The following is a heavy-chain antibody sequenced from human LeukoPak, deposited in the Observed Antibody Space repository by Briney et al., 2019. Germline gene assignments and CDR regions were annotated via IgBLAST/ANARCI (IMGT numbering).Heavy chain of an antibody. Sequence: ASVKVSCKASGYTFTSYGISWVRQAPGQGLEWMAWISAYSGNTEYAENIQGRVTMTSDTSTSTAYMELRSLRSDDTAVYYCARDAVPTVPAGGIDYWGQETLVTVSS. J-gene: IGHJ4*02. CDR1: GYTFTSYG. V-gene: IGHV1-18*01. CDR2: ISAYSGNT. CDR3: ARDAVPTVPAGGIDY. D-gene: IGHD4/OR15-4a*01.